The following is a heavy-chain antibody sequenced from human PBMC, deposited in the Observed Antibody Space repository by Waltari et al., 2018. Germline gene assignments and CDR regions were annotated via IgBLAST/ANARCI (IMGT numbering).Heavy chain of an antibody. J-gene: IGHJ1*01. CDR1: GGSLNTNGYN. CDR2: IHPSGNA. Sequence: QLQLQESGPRLVKPSETLSLLCSVSGGSLNTNGYNWDWVREPPGKGLEWIVCIHPSGNAYYNETLRSRVTCSVDTSKNQFSRVLSSVSTADTAVYYCARRGHGWSGLINYFDPGGQGIQVTVSS. V-gene: IGHV4-39*01. CDR3: ARRGHGWSGLINYFDP. D-gene: IGHD3-3*01.